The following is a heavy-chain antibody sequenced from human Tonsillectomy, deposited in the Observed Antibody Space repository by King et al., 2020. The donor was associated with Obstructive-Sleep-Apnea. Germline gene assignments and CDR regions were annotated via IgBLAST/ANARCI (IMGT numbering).Heavy chain of an antibody. J-gene: IGHJ4*02. CDR3: ARVGQSGY. Sequence: VQLVESGGGLVQPGGSLRLSCAASGFTFSSYSMNWVRQAPGKGLEWVSYISGSTSTIYYAGSVKGRFTISRDNAKNSLYLQMNSLRGEDTAVYYCARVGQSGYWGQGTLVAVSS. V-gene: IGHV3-48*04. D-gene: IGHD6-25*01. CDR2: ISGSTSTI. CDR1: GFTFSSYS.